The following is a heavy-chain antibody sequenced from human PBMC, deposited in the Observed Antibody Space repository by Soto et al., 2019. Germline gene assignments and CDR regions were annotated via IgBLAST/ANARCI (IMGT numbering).Heavy chain of an antibody. V-gene: IGHV3-15*07. CDR1: GFTFSNAW. Sequence: KPGGSLRLSCAASGFTFSNAWMNRVRQAPGKGLEWVGRIKSKTDGGTTDYAAPVKGRFTISRDDSKNTLYLQMNSLKTEDTAVYYRTTDLEYSIWYYDSSGYYKLAYYGMDVWGQGTTVTVSS. CDR2: IKSKTDGGTT. J-gene: IGHJ6*02. D-gene: IGHD3-22*01. CDR3: TTDLEYSIWYYDSSGYYKLAYYGMDV.